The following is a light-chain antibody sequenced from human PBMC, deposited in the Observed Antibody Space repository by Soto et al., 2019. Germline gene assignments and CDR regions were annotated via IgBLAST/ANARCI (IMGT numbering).Light chain of an antibody. V-gene: IGLV2-14*01. CDR1: SSDVGGYNY. CDR2: DVS. CDR3: SSYTSSSTPYV. Sequence: LTQPASVSGSPGQSITISCTGTSSDVGGYNYVSWYQQHPGKAPKLMIYDVSDRPSGVSNRFSGSKAGNTASLTISGLQAEDEADYFCSSYTSSSTPYVFGTGTKVTVL. J-gene: IGLJ1*01.